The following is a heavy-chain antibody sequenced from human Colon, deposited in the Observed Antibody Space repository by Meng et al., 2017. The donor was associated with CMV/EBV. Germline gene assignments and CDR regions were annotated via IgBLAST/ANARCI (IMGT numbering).Heavy chain of an antibody. J-gene: IGHJ5*02. CDR2: ISPSGGP. D-gene: IGHD3-9*01. V-gene: IGHV3-23*01. CDR1: GFTFTSFA. Sequence: GGSLRLSCAASGFTFTSFAMSWVRQAPGKGLEWVASISPSGGPNYADSVKGRLTISRDISTNTTFLLLSDLRADDTAIYYCAKSTPDHFDYYFGARAQGILVTVSS. CDR3: AKSTPDHFDYYFGA.